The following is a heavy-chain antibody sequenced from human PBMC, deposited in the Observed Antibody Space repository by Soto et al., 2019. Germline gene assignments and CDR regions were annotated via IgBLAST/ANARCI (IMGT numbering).Heavy chain of an antibody. D-gene: IGHD3-22*01. CDR2: IAYDGSNK. Sequence: QVQLVESGGGVVQPGRSLRLSCAASGFTFSSYGMHWVRQAPGKGLEWVAVIAYDGSNKYYADSVKGRVTISRDNSKNTLYLQMNSPRAEDTAVYYCAKAGYYDSSGYSGYFQHWGQGTLVTVSS. CDR1: GFTFSSYG. J-gene: IGHJ1*01. CDR3: AKAGYYDSSGYSGYFQH. V-gene: IGHV3-30*18.